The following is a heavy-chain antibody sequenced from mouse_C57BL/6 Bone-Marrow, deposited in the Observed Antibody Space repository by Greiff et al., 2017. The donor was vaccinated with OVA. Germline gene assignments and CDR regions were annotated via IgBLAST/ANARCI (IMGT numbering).Heavy chain of an antibody. CDR1: GFNIKDDY. J-gene: IGHJ4*01. Sequence: EVKLVESGAELVRPGASVKLSCTASGFNIKDDYMHWVKQRPEQGLEWIGWIDPENGDTEYASKFQGKATITADTSSNTAYLQLSSLTSEDTAVYYCTTNYYGKGIYYAMDYWGQGTSVTVSS. CDR2: IDPENGDT. CDR3: TTNYYGKGIYYAMDY. D-gene: IGHD2-1*01. V-gene: IGHV14-4*01.